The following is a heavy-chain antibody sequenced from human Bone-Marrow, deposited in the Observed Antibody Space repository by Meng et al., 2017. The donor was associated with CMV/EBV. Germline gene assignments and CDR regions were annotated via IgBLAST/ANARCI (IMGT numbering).Heavy chain of an antibody. J-gene: IGHJ5*02. CDR1: YY. D-gene: IGHD2-2*01. CDR3: ARIIRRRDIVVVPATHPEGWFDP. V-gene: IGHV4-34*01. Sequence: YYRSWIRQRTGKGLEWSEEINQSGSTNYNPTLKSRVTISVDTSKNQFSLKLSSVTAADTAVYYCARIIRRRDIVVVPATHPEGWFDPWGQGTLVTVSS. CDR2: INQSGST.